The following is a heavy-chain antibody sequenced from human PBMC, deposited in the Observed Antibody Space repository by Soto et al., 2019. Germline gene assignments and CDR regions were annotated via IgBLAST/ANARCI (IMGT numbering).Heavy chain of an antibody. V-gene: IGHV1-2*02. J-gene: IGHJ5*02. D-gene: IGHD3-22*01. CDR3: ARDWGYDSSGYPHPAGWFDP. CDR1: GYAFTGYY. CDR2: INPNSGGT. Sequence: ASVKVSCKASGYAFTGYYMHWVRQAPGQGLEWMGWINPNSGGTNYAQKFQGRVTMTRDTSISTAYMELSRLRSDDTAVYYCARDWGYDSSGYPHPAGWFDPWGQGTLVTVSS.